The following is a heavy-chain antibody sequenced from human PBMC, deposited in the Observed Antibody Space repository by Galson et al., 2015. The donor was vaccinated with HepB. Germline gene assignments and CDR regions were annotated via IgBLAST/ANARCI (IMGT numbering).Heavy chain of an antibody. Sequence: SVKVSCKASGGTFSRYAISWVRQAPGQGLEWMGGIIPILGIANYAQKFQGRVTITADKSTSTAYMELSSLRSEDTAVYYCASYQGGGSYSSSWYYYYYYMDVWGKGTTVTVSS. D-gene: IGHD6-13*01. V-gene: IGHV1-69*10. CDR2: IIPILGIA. J-gene: IGHJ6*03. CDR3: ASYQGGGSYSSSWYYYYYYMDV. CDR1: GGTFSRYA.